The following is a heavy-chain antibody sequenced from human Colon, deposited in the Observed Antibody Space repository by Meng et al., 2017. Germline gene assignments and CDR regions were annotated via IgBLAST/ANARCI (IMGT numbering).Heavy chain of an antibody. D-gene: IGHD3-16*01. CDR2: ISSRGGTI. V-gene: IGHV3-11*01. J-gene: IGHJ4*02. Sequence: VELVESGGGLVQPGGSLRLSCAASGFSFSDYYITWFRQAPGKGLEWVSYISSRGGTIHYADSVRGRFTISRDDANNSVFLQMNSLRAEDTAVYYCARNLFGDYWGQGILDTVSS. CDR3: ARNLFGDY. CDR1: GFSFSDYY.